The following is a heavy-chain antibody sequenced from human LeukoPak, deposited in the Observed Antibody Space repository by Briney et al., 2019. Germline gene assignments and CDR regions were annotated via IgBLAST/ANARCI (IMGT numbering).Heavy chain of an antibody. Sequence: GASVKVSCKASGYTFTSYGISWVRQAPGQGLEWMGWISAYNGNTNYAQKLQGRVTMTTDTSTSTAYMELRSLRSDDTAVYYCAREGYSSSWYPYYYYYYMDVWGKGTTVTVSS. D-gene: IGHD6-13*01. J-gene: IGHJ6*03. CDR3: AREGYSSSWYPYYYYYYMDV. CDR2: ISAYNGNT. CDR1: GYTFTSYG. V-gene: IGHV1-18*01.